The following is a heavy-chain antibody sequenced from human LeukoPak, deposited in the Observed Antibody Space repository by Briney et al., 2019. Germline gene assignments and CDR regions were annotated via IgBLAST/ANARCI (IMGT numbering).Heavy chain of an antibody. J-gene: IGHJ4*02. V-gene: IGHV3-7*03. CDR3: ARDQYDTWSRRGNFDS. CDR1: GFTFGKYW. Sequence: GGSLRLSCVASGFTFGKYWMSWVRQAPGKGLEWVANIKLDGSEKNYVDSVKGRFTISRDNTKNSLYLQMNSLRAGDTAVFYCARDQYDTWSRRGNFDSWGQGTLVIVSS. CDR2: IKLDGSEK. D-gene: IGHD3-3*01.